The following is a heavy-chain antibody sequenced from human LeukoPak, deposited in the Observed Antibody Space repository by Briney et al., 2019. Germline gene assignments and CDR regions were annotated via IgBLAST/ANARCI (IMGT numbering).Heavy chain of an antibody. J-gene: IGHJ6*02. CDR1: GGSISSYY. Sequence: SETLSVTCTVSGGSISSYYWSWIRQPQGKGLEWIGYIYYSGSTTYNPSLKSRVIISLDTSQNQFSLKLTSVTAADTAVYYCARVYGDRYYYYYGIDVWGQGTTVTVSS. CDR2: IYYSGST. CDR3: ARVYGDRYYYYYGIDV. D-gene: IGHD4-17*01. V-gene: IGHV4-59*01.